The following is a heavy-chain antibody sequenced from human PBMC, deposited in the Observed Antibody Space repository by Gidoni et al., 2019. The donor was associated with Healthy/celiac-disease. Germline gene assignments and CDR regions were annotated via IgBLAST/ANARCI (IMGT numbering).Heavy chain of an antibody. CDR1: GYSFTSYW. V-gene: IGHV5-51*01. Sequence: EVQLVQSGAEVKKPGESLKISCKGSGYSFTSYWIGWVRQMPGQGLEWMGIMYPGDSDTRYSPSFQGQVTISADKSISTAYLQWSSLKASDTAMYYCARGSMITFGGVNLWFDPWGQGTLVTVSS. CDR3: ARGSMITFGGVNLWFDP. CDR2: MYPGDSDT. D-gene: IGHD3-16*01. J-gene: IGHJ5*02.